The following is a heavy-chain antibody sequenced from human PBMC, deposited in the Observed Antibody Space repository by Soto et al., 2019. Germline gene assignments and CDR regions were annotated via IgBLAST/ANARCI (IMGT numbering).Heavy chain of an antibody. J-gene: IGHJ4*02. CDR2: IYYGST. CDR3: ARHRPQEDGSKKGFDH. V-gene: IGHV4-59*08. D-gene: IGHD2-15*01. CDR1: GGSISSFY. Sequence: SETLSLTCTVSGGSISSFYWSWIRLSPGKGLEWIGYIYYGSTKYNPSLKSRVTISVDTSKNQFSLRLTSVTAADTALYYCARHRPQEDGSKKGFDHWGQGTLVTVSS.